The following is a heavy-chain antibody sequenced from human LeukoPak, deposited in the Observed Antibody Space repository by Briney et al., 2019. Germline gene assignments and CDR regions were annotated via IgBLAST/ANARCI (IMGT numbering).Heavy chain of an antibody. CDR1: GFTFNTYN. Sequence: GGSLRLSCSASGFTFNTYNMNWVRQAPGKGLEWVSSISTSGGNTYYADSVKGRFTISRDNSKNTLCLQMNSLRAEDTAVYYCAKGAISGASCYSSVGYWGQGTLVTVSS. CDR3: AKGAISGASCYSSVGY. V-gene: IGHV3-23*01. CDR2: ISTSGGNT. J-gene: IGHJ4*02. D-gene: IGHD2-15*01.